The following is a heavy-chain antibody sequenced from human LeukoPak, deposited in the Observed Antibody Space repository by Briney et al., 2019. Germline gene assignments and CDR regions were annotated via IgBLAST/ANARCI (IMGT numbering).Heavy chain of an antibody. V-gene: IGHV1-18*01. CDR1: GYTFTSYG. CDR2: ISAYNGNT. J-gene: IGHJ4*02. Sequence: ASVKVSCKASGYTFTSYGISWVRQAPGQGLEWMGWISAYNGNTNYAQKLQGRVTMTTDTSTSTAYMELSSLRSEDTAVYYCATTSSSTYDFWSGYSFFDYWGQGTLVTVSS. D-gene: IGHD3-3*01. CDR3: ATTSSSTYDFWSGYSFFDY.